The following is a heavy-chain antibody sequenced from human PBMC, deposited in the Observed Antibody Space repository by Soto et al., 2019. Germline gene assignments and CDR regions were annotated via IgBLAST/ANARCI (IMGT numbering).Heavy chain of an antibody. CDR2: IYTSGST. V-gene: IGHV4-4*07. D-gene: IGHD2-15*01. CDR1: GGSISSYY. CDR3: ARDRRTCSGGSCYNPQKTNWFDP. J-gene: IGHJ5*02. Sequence: SETLSLTCTVSGGSISSYYWSWIRQPAGKGLEWIGRIYTSGSTNYNPSLKSRVTMSVDTSKNQFSLKLSSVTAADTAVYYCARDRRTCSGGSCYNPQKTNWFDPWGQGTLVTVS.